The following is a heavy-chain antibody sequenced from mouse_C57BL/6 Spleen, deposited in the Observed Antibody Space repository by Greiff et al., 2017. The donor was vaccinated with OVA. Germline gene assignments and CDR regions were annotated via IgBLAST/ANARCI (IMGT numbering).Heavy chain of an antibody. Sequence: QVQLQQPGAELVRPGSSVKLSCKASGYTFTSYWMHWVKQRPIQGLEWIGNIDPSDSETHYNQKFKDKATLTVDKSSSTAYMQLSSLTSEDSAVYYCARDYGYDDGPWYFDVWGTGTTVTVSS. V-gene: IGHV1-52*01. D-gene: IGHD2-2*01. CDR2: IDPSDSET. CDR3: ARDYGYDDGPWYFDV. J-gene: IGHJ1*03. CDR1: GYTFTSYW.